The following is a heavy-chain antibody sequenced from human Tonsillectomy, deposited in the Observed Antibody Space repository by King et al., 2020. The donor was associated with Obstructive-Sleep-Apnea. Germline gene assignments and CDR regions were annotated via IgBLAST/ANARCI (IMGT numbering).Heavy chain of an antibody. D-gene: IGHD2-2*02. CDR3: ARDRGYIPDY. J-gene: IGHJ4*02. CDR1: GFTFSNSW. CDR2: INSDESST. V-gene: IGHV3-74*01. Sequence: VQLVESGGGLVQPGGSLRLSCAASGFTFSNSWMHWVRQAPGKGLVWVSHINSDESSTNYADSVKGRFTISRENAKNTVYLQMNSLRAEDPAVYYCARDRGYIPDYWGQGTLVTVSS.